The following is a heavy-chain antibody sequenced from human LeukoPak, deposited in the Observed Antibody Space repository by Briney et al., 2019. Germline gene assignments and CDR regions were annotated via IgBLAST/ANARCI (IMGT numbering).Heavy chain of an antibody. D-gene: IGHD1-14*01. Sequence: ASVTVSFKASGYTFTSYDINWVRQATGQGLEWMGWMNPNSGNTGYAQKFQGRVTITRNTSISTAYMELSSLRSEDTAVYYCARGTLSTGTPDYWGQGTLVTVSS. V-gene: IGHV1-8*03. CDR2: MNPNSGNT. CDR3: ARGTLSTGTPDY. CDR1: GYTFTSYD. J-gene: IGHJ4*02.